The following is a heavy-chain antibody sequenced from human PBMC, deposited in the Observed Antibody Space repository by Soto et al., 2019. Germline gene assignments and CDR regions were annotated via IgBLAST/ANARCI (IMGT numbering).Heavy chain of an antibody. V-gene: IGHV1-18*01. CDR1: VYTFTSYG. J-gene: IGHJ4*02. D-gene: IGHD3-22*01. Sequence: GASVTVSCMPSVYTFTSYGISWVRQAPGQGLEWMGWISAYNGNTNYAQKLQGRVTMTTDTSTSTAYVELRSLRSDDTAVYYCPRPLGTMIVVSPAGYWGQGTLVTVSS. CDR3: PRPLGTMIVVSPAGY. CDR2: ISAYNGNT.